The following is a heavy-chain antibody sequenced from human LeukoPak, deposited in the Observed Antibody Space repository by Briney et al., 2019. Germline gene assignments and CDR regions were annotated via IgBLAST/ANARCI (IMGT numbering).Heavy chain of an antibody. D-gene: IGHD3-16*02. Sequence: SETLSLTCAVYGGSFSGYYWSWIRQPPGKGLEWIGEINHSGSTNYNPSLKSRVTISVDTSKNQFSLKLSSVTAADTAVYYCARGLRSMRLGELSFYFDYWGQGTLVTVSS. V-gene: IGHV4-34*01. J-gene: IGHJ4*02. CDR1: GGSFSGYY. CDR3: ARGLRSMRLGELSFYFDY. CDR2: INHSGST.